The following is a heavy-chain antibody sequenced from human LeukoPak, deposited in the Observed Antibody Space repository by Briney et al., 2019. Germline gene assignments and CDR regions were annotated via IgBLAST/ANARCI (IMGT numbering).Heavy chain of an antibody. V-gene: IGHV3-9*01. D-gene: IGHD6-13*01. J-gene: IGHJ6*02. CDR3: AKGVSIAAAAHYYYYGMDV. CDR1: GFTFDDYA. Sequence: GGSLRLSCAASGFTFDDYAMHWVRQAPGKGLEWVSGISWNSGSIGYADSVKGRFTISRDNAKNSLYLQMNSLRAEDTALYYCAKGVSIAAAAHYYYYGMDVWGQETTVTVSS. CDR2: ISWNSGSI.